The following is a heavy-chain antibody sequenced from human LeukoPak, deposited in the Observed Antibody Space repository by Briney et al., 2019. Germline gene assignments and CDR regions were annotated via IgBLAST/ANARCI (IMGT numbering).Heavy chain of an antibody. Sequence: SETLSLTCTVSGGSISSHYWSWIRQPPGKGLEWIGYIYYSGSTNYNPSLKSRVTISVDTSKNQFSLKLSSVTAADTAVYYCARVDYDFWSGSPYNWFDPWGQGTLVNVSS. J-gene: IGHJ5*02. CDR1: GGSISSHY. CDR3: ARVDYDFWSGSPYNWFDP. D-gene: IGHD3-3*01. V-gene: IGHV4-59*11. CDR2: IYYSGST.